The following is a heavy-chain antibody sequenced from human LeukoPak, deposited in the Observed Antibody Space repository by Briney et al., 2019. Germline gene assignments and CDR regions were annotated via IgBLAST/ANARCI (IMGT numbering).Heavy chain of an antibody. CDR3: AREQYLDGDFDY. CDR2: IWYDGSNK. Sequence: GRSLRLSCAASGFTFSSYGMHWVRQAPGKGLERVAVIWYDGSNKYYADSVKGRFTISRDNSKNTLYLQTNSLRAEDTAVYYCAREQYLDGDFDYWGQGTLVTVSS. J-gene: IGHJ4*02. CDR1: GFTFSSYG. V-gene: IGHV3-33*01. D-gene: IGHD4-11*01.